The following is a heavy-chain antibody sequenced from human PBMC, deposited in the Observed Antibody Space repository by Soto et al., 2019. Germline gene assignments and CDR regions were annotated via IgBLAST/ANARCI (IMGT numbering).Heavy chain of an antibody. CDR1: GSTFSDYY. V-gene: IGHV3-11*06. J-gene: IGHJ6*02. D-gene: IGHD3-16*02. Sequence: PGGSLRLSCVASGSTFSDYYMSWIRQAPGKGLEWVSYISSSSSYTNYADSVKGRFTISRDNAKNSLYLQMNSLRAEDTAVYYCARGSLRDKYYYYGMDVWGQGTTVTVSS. CDR2: ISSSSSYT. CDR3: ARGSLRDKYYYYGMDV.